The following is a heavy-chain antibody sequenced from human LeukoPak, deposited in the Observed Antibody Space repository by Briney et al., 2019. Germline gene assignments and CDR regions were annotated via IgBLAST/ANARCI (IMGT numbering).Heavy chain of an antibody. CDR1: RGTFSNYV. V-gene: IGHV1-69*04. J-gene: IGHJ4*02. Sequence: SVKVSCKAVRGTFSNYVISWVRQAPGQGLEWMGRIIPIFDEVIYAQKFRGRVTITADKSTSTAYMELSSLRLEDTAVYYCERRPERWPQNHRTLDNWGQGTLVTVSS. CDR3: ERRPERWPQNHRTLDN. CDR2: IIPIFDEV. D-gene: IGHD5-24*01.